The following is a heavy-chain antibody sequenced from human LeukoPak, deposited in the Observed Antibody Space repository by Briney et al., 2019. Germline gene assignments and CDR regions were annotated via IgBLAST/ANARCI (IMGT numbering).Heavy chain of an antibody. Sequence: PGGSLRLSCAASGFTFSSYAMHWVRQAPGKGLEWVAVISYDGSNKYYADSVKGRFTISRDNSKNTLYLQMNSLRAEDTAVYYCARDRDYYGSGSHYDAFDIWGQGTMVTVSS. CDR1: GFTFSSYA. V-gene: IGHV3-30*04. CDR2: ISYDGSNK. D-gene: IGHD3-10*01. J-gene: IGHJ3*02. CDR3: ARDRDYYGSGSHYDAFDI.